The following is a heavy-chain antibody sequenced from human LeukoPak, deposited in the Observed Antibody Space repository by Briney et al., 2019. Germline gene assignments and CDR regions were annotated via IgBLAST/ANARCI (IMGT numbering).Heavy chain of an antibody. J-gene: IGHJ6*02. Sequence: GGSLRLSCAASGFTFSSYSMNWVRQASGKGLEWVSSISSSSSYIYYADSVKGRFTISRDNAKNSLYLQMNSLRAEDTAVYYCARDYSGSYYYYYGMDVWGQGTTVTVSS. CDR1: GFTFSSYS. CDR2: ISSSSSYI. V-gene: IGHV3-21*01. CDR3: ARDYSGSYYYYYGMDV. D-gene: IGHD1-26*01.